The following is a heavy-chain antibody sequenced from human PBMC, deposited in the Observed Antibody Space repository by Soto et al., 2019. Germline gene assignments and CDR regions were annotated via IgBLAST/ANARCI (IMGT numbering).Heavy chain of an antibody. J-gene: IGHJ4*02. V-gene: IGHV3-73*01. CDR1: GFTFSGSA. Sequence: LRLSCAASGFTFSGSAMHWVRQASGKGLEWVGRIRSKANSYATAYAASVKGRFTISRDDSKNTAYLQMNSLKTEDTAVYYCTRLLYYYDSSGYYYFDYWGQGTLVTVSS. CDR3: TRLLYYYDSSGYYYFDY. D-gene: IGHD3-22*01. CDR2: IRSKANSYAT.